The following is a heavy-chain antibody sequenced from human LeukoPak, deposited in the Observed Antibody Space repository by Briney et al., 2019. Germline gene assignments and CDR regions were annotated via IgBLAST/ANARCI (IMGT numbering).Heavy chain of an antibody. J-gene: IGHJ4*02. CDR3: ARVDSAYYFDY. CDR1: GGSFNSGSHH. V-gene: IGHV4-39*01. D-gene: IGHD5-18*01. Sequence: SETLSLTCTVSGGSFNSGSHHWGWFRQSPGKGLEWIGSLYYSRTTYYNPSLNSRVTISVVTSKNQFSLQLNSVTAADTAVYYCARVDSAYYFDYWGQGTLVTVSS. CDR2: LYYSRTT.